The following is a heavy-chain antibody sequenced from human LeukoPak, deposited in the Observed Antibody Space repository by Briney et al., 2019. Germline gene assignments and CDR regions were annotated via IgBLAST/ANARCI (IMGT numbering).Heavy chain of an antibody. V-gene: IGHV5-51*01. Sequence: GESLKISCKGSGDRFTSHWIGWVRPMPGKGLERRGIIDLGDSETRYSPSFQGQVIISADKSIATASLQWSSLKASDTAIYYCARHPSYTRGWPLDYWGQGTLVTVSS. CDR1: GDRFTSHW. CDR3: ARHPSYTRGWPLDY. J-gene: IGHJ4*02. CDR2: IDLGDSET. D-gene: IGHD6-19*01.